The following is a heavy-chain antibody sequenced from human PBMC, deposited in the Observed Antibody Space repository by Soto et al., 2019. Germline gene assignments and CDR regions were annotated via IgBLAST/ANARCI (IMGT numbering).Heavy chain of an antibody. Sequence: QVQLVESGGGVVQPGSSLRLSCAASGFNFSSFGMHWVRQAPGKGLEWVALMSYDGSSKYYQDSLEGRFTISRDKSKNTLYLQMSSLRVEDTAVYYCAKDRGWSSADLEYWGQGTLVTVSS. CDR1: GFNFSSFG. V-gene: IGHV3-30*18. CDR2: MSYDGSSK. J-gene: IGHJ4*02. D-gene: IGHD6-19*01. CDR3: AKDRGWSSADLEY.